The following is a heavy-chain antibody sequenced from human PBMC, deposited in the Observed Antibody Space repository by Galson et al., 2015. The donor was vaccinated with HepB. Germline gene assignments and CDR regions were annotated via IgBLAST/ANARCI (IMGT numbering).Heavy chain of an antibody. J-gene: IGHJ6*02. CDR1: GDSVSSKSAA. CDR2: TYYRSKWYS. D-gene: IGHD3-16*01. CDR3: ARLGDVDV. V-gene: IGHV6-1*01. Sequence: CAISGDSVSSKSAAWNRIRQSPSRGLEWLGRTYYRSKWYSEYAISVKSRIIINPDTSKNQFSLQLNSVTPEDAAVYYCARLGDVDVWGQGTTVTVSS.